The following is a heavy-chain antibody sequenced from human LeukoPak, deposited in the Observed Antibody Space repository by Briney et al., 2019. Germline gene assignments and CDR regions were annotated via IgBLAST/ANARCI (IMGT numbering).Heavy chain of an antibody. CDR3: ARITPWIQYQEYGLDV. CDR1: GFTFSSYS. V-gene: IGHV3-48*01. D-gene: IGHD5-18*01. J-gene: IGHJ6*02. Sequence: GGSLRLSCAASGFTFSSYSMNWVRQAPGKGLEWVSYISSSSSTIYYADSVKGRFTISRDNSKNTLYLQMTSLRAEDTAVYYCARITPWIQYQEYGLDVWGQGTTVTVSS. CDR2: ISSSSSTI.